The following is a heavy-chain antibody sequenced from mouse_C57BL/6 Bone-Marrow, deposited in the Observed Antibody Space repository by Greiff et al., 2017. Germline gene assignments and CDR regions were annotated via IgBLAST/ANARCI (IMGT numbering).Heavy chain of an antibody. CDR1: GYTFTSYW. CDR2: IDPNSGGT. CDR3: ARERATVVADFDV. Sequence: QVQLKESGAELVKPGASVKLSCKASGYTFTSYWMHWVKQRPGRGLEWIGRIDPNSGGTKYNEKFKSKATLTVDKPSSTAYMQLSSLTSEDSAVYYCARERATVVADFDVWGTGTTVTVSS. D-gene: IGHD1-1*01. J-gene: IGHJ1*03. V-gene: IGHV1-72*01.